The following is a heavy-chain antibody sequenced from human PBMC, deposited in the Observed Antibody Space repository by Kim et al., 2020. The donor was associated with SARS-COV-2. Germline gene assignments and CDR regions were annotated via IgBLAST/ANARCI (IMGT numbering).Heavy chain of an antibody. J-gene: IGHJ6*02. CDR3: ARGLLKQQLVQRLSYYYYYGMDV. V-gene: IGHV4-34*01. CDR2: INHSGST. CDR1: GGSFSGYY. Sequence: SETLSLTCAVYGGSFSGYYWSWIRQPPGKGLEWIGEINHSGSTNYNPSLKSRVTISVDTSKNQFSLKLSSVTAADTAVYYCARGLLKQQLVQRLSYYYYYGMDVWGQGTTVTVSS. D-gene: IGHD6-13*01.